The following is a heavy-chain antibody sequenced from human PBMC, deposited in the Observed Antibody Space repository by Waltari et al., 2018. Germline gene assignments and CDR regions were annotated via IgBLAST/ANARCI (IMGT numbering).Heavy chain of an antibody. J-gene: IGHJ4*02. Sequence: EVQLVESGGGLVQPGGSLRLSCAASEFTFVYYWVTWVRQAPGKGMEWVANIKEDGSEKYYVDCVKGRFTISRDNAKTSLYLQMSRLRVEDTAVYYCATQSWSNFEYWGQGTLVTVSS. CDR2: IKEDGSEK. D-gene: IGHD3-3*01. CDR1: EFTFVYYW. CDR3: ATQSWSNFEY. V-gene: IGHV3-7*01.